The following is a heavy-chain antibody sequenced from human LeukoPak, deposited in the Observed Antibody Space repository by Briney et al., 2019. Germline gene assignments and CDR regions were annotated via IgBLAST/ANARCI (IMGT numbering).Heavy chain of an antibody. CDR2: INHSGST. D-gene: IGHD5-18*01. CDR3: VRRRGGYSYGYGSYYFDY. Sequence: PSETLSLTCAVYGGSFSGYYWSWIRQPPGKGLEWIGEINHSGSTNYNPSLKSRVTISVDTSKNQFSLKLSSVTAADTAVYYCVRRRGGYSYGYGSYYFDYWGQGTLVTVSS. CDR1: GGSFSGYY. J-gene: IGHJ4*02. V-gene: IGHV4-34*01.